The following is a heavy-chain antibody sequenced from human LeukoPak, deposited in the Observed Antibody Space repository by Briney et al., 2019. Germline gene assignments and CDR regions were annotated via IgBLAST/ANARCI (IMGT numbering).Heavy chain of an antibody. J-gene: IGHJ6*02. Sequence: GESLKISCKGPGYSFTSYWIGWVRQMPGGGLGWVGIIYPGDSDTRYSASLQGQDTISADKSISNAYLQWSSLKASDTAMYYCARHRYYYYGMDVWGQGTTVTVSS. CDR3: ARHRYYYYGMDV. CDR1: GYSFTSYW. CDR2: IYPGDSDT. V-gene: IGHV5-51*01.